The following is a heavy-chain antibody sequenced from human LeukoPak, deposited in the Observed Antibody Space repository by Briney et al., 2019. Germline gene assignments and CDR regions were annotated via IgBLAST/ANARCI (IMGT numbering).Heavy chain of an antibody. CDR3: ARTYYYYMDV. CDR1: GGSISSSSYY. V-gene: IGHV4-39*01. J-gene: IGHJ6*03. CDR2: IYYSGST. Sequence: SETLSLTCTVSGGSISSSSYYWGWIRQPPGKGLEWIGSIYYSGSTYYNPSLKSRVTISVDTSKNQFSLKLSSVTAADTAVYYCARTYYYYMDVWGKGTTVTVSS.